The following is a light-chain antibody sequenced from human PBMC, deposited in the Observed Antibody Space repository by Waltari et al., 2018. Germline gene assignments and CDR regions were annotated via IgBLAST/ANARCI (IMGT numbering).Light chain of an antibody. CDR3: ATWDDNLSGGV. Sequence: QSVLTQPPSVSAAPGQRVTISFSGTRSNIGNNYVSWFQHVPGTAPKLLISDNNERPSGTPDRFSGSKSGTSATLVITGLQTGDEAMYYCATWDDNLSGGVFGSGTEVTVL. J-gene: IGLJ6*01. CDR1: RSNIGNNY. V-gene: IGLV1-51*01. CDR2: DNN.